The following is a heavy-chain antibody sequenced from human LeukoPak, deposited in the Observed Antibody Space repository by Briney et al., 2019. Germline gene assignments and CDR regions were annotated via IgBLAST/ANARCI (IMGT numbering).Heavy chain of an antibody. J-gene: IGHJ4*02. D-gene: IGHD6-19*01. Sequence: ASVTVSCTASGYTFTVYYMHWVRQAPGQGLEWMGWINPNSGGTNYAQKFQGRVTMTRDTSISTAYMELSRLRSDDTAVYYCARDPGSGWPNYWGQGTLVTVSS. V-gene: IGHV1-2*02. CDR3: ARDPGSGWPNY. CDR2: INPNSGGT. CDR1: GYTFTVYY.